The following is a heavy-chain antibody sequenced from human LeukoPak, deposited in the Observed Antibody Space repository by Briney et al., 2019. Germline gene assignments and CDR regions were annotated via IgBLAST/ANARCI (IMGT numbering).Heavy chain of an antibody. CDR1: GFTFSIYG. J-gene: IGHJ4*02. V-gene: IGHV3-30*02. D-gene: IGHD6-19*01. Sequence: GGSLRLSCTASGFTFSIYGMHWVRQAPGKGLEWVAFIRYDGTNKYYADSVKGRFTISRDNSKNTLYLQMNRLRAEDTAVYYCARPGWYNSNGPFDYWGQGTLVTVSS. CDR2: IRYDGTNK. CDR3: ARPGWYNSNGPFDY.